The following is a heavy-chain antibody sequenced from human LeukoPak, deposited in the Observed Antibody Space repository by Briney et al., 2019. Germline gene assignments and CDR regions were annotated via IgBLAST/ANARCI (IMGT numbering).Heavy chain of an antibody. V-gene: IGHV4-61*01. Sequence: SETLSLTCTVSGGSVSSGSYHWSWIRQPPGKGLEWIGYIYYSGSTNYNPSLKSRITISVDTSKNQLSLKLSSVTAADMAVYYCARDSDYYDSSGYRHHAFDIWGQGTMVTVSS. CDR2: IYYSGST. J-gene: IGHJ3*02. D-gene: IGHD3-22*01. CDR3: ARDSDYYDSSGYRHHAFDI. CDR1: GGSVSSGSYH.